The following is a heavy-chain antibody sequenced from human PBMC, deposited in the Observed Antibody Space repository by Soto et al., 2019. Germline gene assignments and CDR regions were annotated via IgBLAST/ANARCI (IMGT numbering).Heavy chain of an antibody. Sequence: PSETLSLTCTVSGGSVNSVDYYWSWIRQPPGEGLEWIGDIFYSGRTNYNPSLKSRVTISVDKSKNQFSLKLSSVTAADTAVYYCARSPDSSGYYPRWYYYGMDVWGQGTTVTVSS. D-gene: IGHD3-22*01. V-gene: IGHV4-61*08. CDR2: IFYSGRT. CDR1: GGSVNSVDYY. J-gene: IGHJ6*02. CDR3: ARSPDSSGYYPRWYYYGMDV.